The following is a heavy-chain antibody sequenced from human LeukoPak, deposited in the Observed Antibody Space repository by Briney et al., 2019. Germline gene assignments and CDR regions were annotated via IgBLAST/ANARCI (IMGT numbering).Heavy chain of an antibody. CDR3: ARAYCSGGSCSASDY. CDR2: MNPNSGNT. V-gene: IGHV1-8*01. Sequence: ASVKVSCKASGYTFTSYDINWVRQATGQGLEWMGWMNPNSGNTGYAQNFQGRVTMTRNTSISTAYMDLSSLRSEDTAVYYCARAYCSGGSCSASDYWGQGTLVTVSS. CDR1: GYTFTSYD. J-gene: IGHJ4*02. D-gene: IGHD2-15*01.